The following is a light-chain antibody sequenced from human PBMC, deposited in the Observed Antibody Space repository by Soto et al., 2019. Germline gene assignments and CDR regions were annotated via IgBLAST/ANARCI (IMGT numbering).Light chain of an antibody. CDR1: SSDVGGYNY. V-gene: IGLV2-14*01. CDR2: EVS. Sequence: QSLLTQPASVSGSPGESITISCTGTSSDVGGYNYVSWYQQHPGKAPKLMIYEVSNRPSGVSNRFSGSKSGNTASLTISGLQAEDEADYYCSSYTSSSLEVFGTGTKVTVL. J-gene: IGLJ1*01. CDR3: SSYTSSSLEV.